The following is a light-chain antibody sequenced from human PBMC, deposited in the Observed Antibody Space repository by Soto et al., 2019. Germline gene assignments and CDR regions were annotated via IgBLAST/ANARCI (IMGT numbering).Light chain of an antibody. Sequence: DIQMTQSPSTLSGSVGDRVTITCRASQTISSWLAWYQQKPGKAPKLLIYKASTLKSGVPSRFSGSGSGTEFTLAITSLQPEDIATYYCQQFDNVPLTFGGGTKVDIK. J-gene: IGKJ4*01. CDR2: KAS. CDR1: QTISSW. V-gene: IGKV1-5*03. CDR3: QQFDNVPLT.